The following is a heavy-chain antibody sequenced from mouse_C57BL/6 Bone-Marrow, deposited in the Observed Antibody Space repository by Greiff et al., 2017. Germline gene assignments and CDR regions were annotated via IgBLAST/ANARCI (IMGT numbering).Heavy chain of an antibody. V-gene: IGHV1-9*01. J-gene: IGHJ3*01. CDR2: ILPGSGST. CDR3: ARAIGRFAY. D-gene: IGHD4-1*01. CDR1: GYTFTGYW. Sequence: VQLQQSGAELMKPGASVTLSCKATGYTFTGYWIEWVKQRPGHGLEWIGEILPGSGSTNYNEKFKGKATFTADTSSNTSYMQISSLTTEDSAIYSCARAIGRFAYWGQGTLVTVSA.